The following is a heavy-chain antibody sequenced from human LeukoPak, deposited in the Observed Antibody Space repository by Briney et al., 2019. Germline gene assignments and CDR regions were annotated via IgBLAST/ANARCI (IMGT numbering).Heavy chain of an antibody. CDR1: GGSISSYY. CDR2: IYYSGST. V-gene: IGHV4-59*08. CDR3: ARCTYDYDSGTYYFYNCFAP. Sequence: PSETLSLTCTVSGGSISSYYWSWIRQPPGKGLEWIGYIYYSGSTYYNPSLKSRVTISVDTSKNQFSLELSSVTAADTALFYCARCTYDYDSGTYYFYNCFAPWGQETLVPVSS. J-gene: IGHJ5*02. D-gene: IGHD3-10*01.